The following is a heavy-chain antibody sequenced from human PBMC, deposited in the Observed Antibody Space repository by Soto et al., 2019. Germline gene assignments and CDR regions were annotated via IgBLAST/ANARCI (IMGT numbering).Heavy chain of an antibody. CDR2: ISWNSGSI. CDR3: AKDMYLAPASGYYGPDY. V-gene: IGHV3-9*01. J-gene: IGHJ4*02. D-gene: IGHD3-22*01. Sequence: PVGSLRLSCAASGFTFDDYAMHWVRQAPGKGLEWVSGISWNSGSIGYADSVKGRFTISRDNAKNSLYLQMNSLRAEDTALYYCAKDMYLAPASGYYGPDYWGQGTLVTVSS. CDR1: GFTFDDYA.